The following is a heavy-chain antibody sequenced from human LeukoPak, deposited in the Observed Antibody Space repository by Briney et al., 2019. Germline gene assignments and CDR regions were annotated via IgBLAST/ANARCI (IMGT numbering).Heavy chain of an antibody. Sequence: GRSLRLSCAASGFTFSSYAMHWVRQAPGKGLEWVAVISYDGSNKYYADSVKGRFTISRDNSKNTLYLQMNSLRAEDTAVYYCARDRGRDSSGYYTGFFDYWGQGTLATVSS. V-gene: IGHV3-30*01. CDR2: ISYDGSNK. D-gene: IGHD3-22*01. CDR1: GFTFSSYA. J-gene: IGHJ4*02. CDR3: ARDRGRDSSGYYTGFFDY.